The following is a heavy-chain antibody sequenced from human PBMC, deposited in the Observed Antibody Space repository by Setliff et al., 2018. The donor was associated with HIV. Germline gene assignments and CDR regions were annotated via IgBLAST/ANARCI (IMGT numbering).Heavy chain of an antibody. V-gene: IGHV3-NL1*01. J-gene: IGHJ4*02. CDR1: GFTFDDYT. CDR2: IYSGGSA. CDR3: ARDPRASGSYSYFDY. Sequence: PGGSLRLSCAASGFTFDDYTMHWVRQAPGKGLEWVSVIYSGGSAHYADSVRGRFTLSRDNSKNTLYLQMNSLRAEDTAVYYCARDPRASGSYSYFDYWGLGTLVTVSS. D-gene: IGHD1-26*01.